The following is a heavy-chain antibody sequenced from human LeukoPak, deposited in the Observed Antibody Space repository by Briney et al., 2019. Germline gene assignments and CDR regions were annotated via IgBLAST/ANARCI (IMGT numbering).Heavy chain of an antibody. J-gene: IGHJ4*02. CDR1: GYTFTGYY. CDR3: ARAGDSSGYYYEYFDY. CDR2: INLNSGGT. D-gene: IGHD3-22*01. V-gene: IGHV1-2*04. Sequence: GASVKVSCKASGYTFTGYYMHWVRQAPGQGLEWMGWINLNSGGTNYAQKFQGWVTMTRDTSISTAYMELSRLRSDDTAVYYCARAGDSSGYYYEYFDYWGQGTLVTVSS.